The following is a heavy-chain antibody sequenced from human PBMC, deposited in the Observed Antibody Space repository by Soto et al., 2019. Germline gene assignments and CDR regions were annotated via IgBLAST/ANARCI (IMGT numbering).Heavy chain of an antibody. J-gene: IGHJ4*02. CDR1: GGTFSSCA. D-gene: IGHD6-13*01. CDR2: IIPIFGTA. V-gene: IGHV1-69*13. Sequence: ASVKVSCKASGGTFSSCAISWVRQAHGQGLEWMGGIIPIFGTANYAQKFQGRVTITADESTSTAYMELSSLRSEDTAVYYCARDVVMRGSSWPSPVDYWGQGTLVTVSS. CDR3: ARDVVMRGSSWPSPVDY.